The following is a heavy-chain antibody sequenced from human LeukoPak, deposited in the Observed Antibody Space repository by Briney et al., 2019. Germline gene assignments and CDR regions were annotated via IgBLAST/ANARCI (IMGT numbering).Heavy chain of an antibody. CDR3: AREVLKKHLLD. V-gene: IGHV1-18*01. Sequence: HVASVKVSCKTSGYPFSRYLISWVRQAPGQGLEWMGWISAHNGDTKYAQRVQDRLTMTTDTSTSTAYMELRSLTPNDTAVYYCAREVLKKHLLDWGRGTLVTVSS. J-gene: IGHJ4*02. CDR2: ISAHNGDT. CDR1: GYPFSRYL.